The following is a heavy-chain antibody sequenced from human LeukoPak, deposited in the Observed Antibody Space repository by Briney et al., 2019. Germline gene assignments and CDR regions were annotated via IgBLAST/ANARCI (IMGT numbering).Heavy chain of an antibody. V-gene: IGHV4-39*01. CDR3: ARHGYSGSYFDY. CDR2: IYYSGST. J-gene: IGHJ4*02. CDR1: GGSISSSSYY. D-gene: IGHD1-26*01. Sequence: PSETLSLTCTVSGGSISSSSYYWGWIRQPPGKGLEWIGSIYYSGSTYYNPSLKSRVTISVDTSKNQFSLKLSSVTAGDTAVYYCARHGYSGSYFDYWGQGTLVTVSS.